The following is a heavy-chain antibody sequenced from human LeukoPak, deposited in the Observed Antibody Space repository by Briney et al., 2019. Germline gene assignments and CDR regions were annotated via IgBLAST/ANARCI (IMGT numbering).Heavy chain of an antibody. D-gene: IGHD6-13*01. J-gene: IGHJ5*02. Sequence: ASVKVSCKASGYTFTSYDINWVRQATGQGLEWMGWMNPNSGNTGYAQKFQGRVTITADESTSTAYMELSSLRSEDTAVYYCARDIRIAAAGLNWFDPWGQGTLVTVSS. CDR2: MNPNSGNT. CDR1: GYTFTSYD. V-gene: IGHV1-8*01. CDR3: ARDIRIAAAGLNWFDP.